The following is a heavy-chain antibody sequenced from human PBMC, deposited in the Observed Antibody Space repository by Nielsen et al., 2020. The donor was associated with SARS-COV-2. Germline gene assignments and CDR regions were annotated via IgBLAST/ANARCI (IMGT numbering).Heavy chain of an antibody. V-gene: IGHV4-59*08. CDR1: GDDTISSSY. Sequence: SETLSLTCTVSGDDTISSSYWNWIRQSPGKGLEWLGYFHHSGYSNYNPSLESRATISIDTSKNQFSLKLTSVTAADTAVYYCARRKGYSTTWEFDYWGQGTLVTVSS. CDR3: ARRKGYSTTWEFDY. CDR2: FHHSGYS. J-gene: IGHJ4*02. D-gene: IGHD5-18*01.